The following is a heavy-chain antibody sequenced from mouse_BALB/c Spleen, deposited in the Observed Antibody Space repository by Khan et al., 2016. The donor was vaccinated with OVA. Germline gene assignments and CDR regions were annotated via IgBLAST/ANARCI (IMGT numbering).Heavy chain of an antibody. CDR2: ITYSGNT. D-gene: IGHD1-1*01. V-gene: IGHV3-8*02. CDR1: GDSITSGF. CDR3: ARSYGSCAMDY. J-gene: IGHJ4*01. Sequence: EVQLQESGPSLVKPSQTLSLTCSVTGDSITSGFWNWIRKFPGNKFEYLGYITYSGNTYYNPSLKSRISFTRDTSTSQYFLQLNPVTTEDTATYFCARSYGSCAMDYWGQGTSVTVSS.